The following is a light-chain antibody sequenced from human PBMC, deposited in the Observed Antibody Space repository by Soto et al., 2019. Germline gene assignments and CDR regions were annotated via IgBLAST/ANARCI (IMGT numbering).Light chain of an antibody. CDR3: SSFTNSNTWV. CDR2: EVT. Sequence: QSVLTQPASVSGSPGQSINIYCTGTHSDVGGYDYVSWYKQYPGQAPKVIIYEVTYRPSGVSARFSGSKSGTTASLTISDLQTEDEADYYCSSFTNSNTWVFGGGTPLPVL. CDR1: HSDVGGYDY. V-gene: IGLV2-14*01. J-gene: IGLJ7*01.